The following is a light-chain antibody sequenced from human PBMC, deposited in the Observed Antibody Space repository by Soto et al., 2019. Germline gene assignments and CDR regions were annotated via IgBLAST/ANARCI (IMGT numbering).Light chain of an antibody. V-gene: IGLV8-61*01. CDR3: VLYMVSDIVV. CDR2: ATN. Sequence: QTVVTQEPSFSVSPGETVTLTCGLNSGSVSTSYYPGWYQQTPGQAPRTLIHATNKRSSGVPDRFSGSILGNKAALTITGAQADDESDYYCVLYMVSDIVVFGGGTKLTVL. CDR1: SGSVSTSYY. J-gene: IGLJ2*01.